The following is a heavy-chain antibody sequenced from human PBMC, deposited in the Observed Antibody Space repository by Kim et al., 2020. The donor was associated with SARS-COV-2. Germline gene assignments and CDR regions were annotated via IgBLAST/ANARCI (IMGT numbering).Heavy chain of an antibody. Sequence: GGSLRLSCAGSGFKFDDSVMHWVRQAPGKGLEWVARISWDGGSTYYADSVKGRFTVSRDNRKNSQYLQMNSLRREDTALYYCATDLGDDYRMRTWGHGT. V-gene: IGHV3-43D*03. J-gene: IGHJ4*01. D-gene: IGHD3-16*01. CDR3: ATDLGDDYRMRT. CDR2: ISWDGGST. CDR1: GFKFDDSV.